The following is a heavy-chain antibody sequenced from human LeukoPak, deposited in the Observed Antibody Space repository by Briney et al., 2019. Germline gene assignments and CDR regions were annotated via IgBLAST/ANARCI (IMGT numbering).Heavy chain of an antibody. J-gene: IGHJ6*03. CDR1: GFTFSDYY. CDR2: IGSSGSTI. V-gene: IGHV3-11*04. CDR3: AKDSTDCSSTSCYWYYYYYMDV. Sequence: GGSLRLSCAASGFTFSDYYMSWIRQAPGKGLEWVSYIGSSGSTIYYADSVKGRFTISRDNAKNSLYLQMNSLRAEDTAVYYCAKDSTDCSSTSCYWYYYYYMDVWGKGTTVTVSS. D-gene: IGHD2-2*01.